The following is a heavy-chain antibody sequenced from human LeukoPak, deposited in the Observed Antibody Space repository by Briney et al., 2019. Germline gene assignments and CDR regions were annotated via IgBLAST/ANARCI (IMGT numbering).Heavy chain of an antibody. J-gene: IGHJ4*02. D-gene: IGHD4-23*01. CDR2: IYSGGNT. Sequence: GGSLSLSCAASGFTVSTNYMSWVRQAPGRGLEWVSVIYSGGNTYYADSVKGRFTISRDNSKNTLYLQMNSLRADDTAVYYCARDSGTTVGYFDYWGQGTLVTVSS. V-gene: IGHV3-66*01. CDR3: ARDSGTTVGYFDY. CDR1: GFTVSTNY.